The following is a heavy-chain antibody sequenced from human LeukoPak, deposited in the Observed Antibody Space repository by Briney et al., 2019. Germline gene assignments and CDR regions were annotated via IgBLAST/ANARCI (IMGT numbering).Heavy chain of an antibody. J-gene: IGHJ3*02. Sequence: SETLSLTCAVYGGSFSGYYWSWIRQPPGKGVEWIGEINHSGSTNYNPSLKSRVTISVDMSKNQFSLKLSSVTAADTAVYYRARCVVRGGRDFDIWGQGTMVTVSS. D-gene: IGHD3-10*01. CDR2: INHSGST. V-gene: IGHV4-34*01. CDR3: ARCVVRGGRDFDI. CDR1: GGSFSGYY.